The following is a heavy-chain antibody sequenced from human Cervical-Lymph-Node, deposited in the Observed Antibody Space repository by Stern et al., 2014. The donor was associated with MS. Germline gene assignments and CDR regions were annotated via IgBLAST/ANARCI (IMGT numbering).Heavy chain of an antibody. D-gene: IGHD6-19*01. CDR2: ISWNSVSI. CDR3: AKEIRRADSSPDY. CDR1: GFRFDLYA. J-gene: IGHJ4*02. Sequence: VQLVESGGDLVQPGRSLRLSCAASGFRFDLYAMHWVRQAPGTGLEWVAGISWNSVSIGYAGSVKGRFTISRDNVKNFLYLQMDSLRPEDTALYYCAKEIRRADSSPDYWGQGALVTVSS. V-gene: IGHV3-9*01.